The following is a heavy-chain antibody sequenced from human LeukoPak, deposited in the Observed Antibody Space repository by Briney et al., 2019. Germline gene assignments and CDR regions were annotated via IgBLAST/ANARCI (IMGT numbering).Heavy chain of an antibody. D-gene: IGHD4-17*01. J-gene: IGHJ4*02. Sequence: GGSLRLSCAASGFTFSAYDMHWVRQAPGEGLEWVSAFHTDGGIYYLDSVKGRFTISREDAKNSLYLQMHTLRAGDTAVYYCARGSGPGVTTIDSWGQGTLVIVTS. CDR3: ARGSGPGVTTIDS. CDR1: GFTFSAYD. CDR2: FHTDGGI. V-gene: IGHV3-13*01.